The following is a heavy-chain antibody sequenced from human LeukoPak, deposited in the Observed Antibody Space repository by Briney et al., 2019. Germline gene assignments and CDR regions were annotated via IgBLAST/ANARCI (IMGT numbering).Heavy chain of an antibody. Sequence: GGSLRLSCTASGFTFGDYAMSWFRQAPGKGLEWVGFIRSKAYGGTTEYAASVKGRFTISRDDSKSIAYLQMNSLKTEDTAVYYCTRDGDYGDYTPIDYWGQGTLVTVSS. CDR3: TRDGDYGDYTPIDY. J-gene: IGHJ4*02. CDR1: GFTFGDYA. V-gene: IGHV3-49*03. D-gene: IGHD4-17*01. CDR2: IRSKAYGGTT.